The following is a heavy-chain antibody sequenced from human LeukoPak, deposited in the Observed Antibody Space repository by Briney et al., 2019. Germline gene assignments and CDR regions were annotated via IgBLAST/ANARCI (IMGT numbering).Heavy chain of an antibody. Sequence: PSETLSLTCTVSGGSISSYYWSWIRQPAGKGLEWIGRIYTSGSTNYNPSLKSRVTMSVDTSKNQFSLKLSSVTAADTAVYYCARANIVVVVAATFSPRYYGMDVWGQGTTVTVSS. CDR3: ARANIVVVVAATFSPRYYGMDV. V-gene: IGHV4-4*07. D-gene: IGHD2-15*01. J-gene: IGHJ6*02. CDR1: GGSISSYY. CDR2: IYTSGST.